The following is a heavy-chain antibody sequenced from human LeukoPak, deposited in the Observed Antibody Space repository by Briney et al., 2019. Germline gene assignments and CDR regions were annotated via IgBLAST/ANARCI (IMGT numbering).Heavy chain of an antibody. CDR1: GFTFSSYA. Sequence: PGGSLRLSCAASGFTFSSYAMTWVRQAPGKGLEWVSLIYSGGSTYYADSVKGRFTISRDDSKNMLYLQMNNLRADDTAVYYCASRPGGDAGVFDYWGQGTLVTVSS. CDR2: IYSGGST. CDR3: ASRPGGDAGVFDY. D-gene: IGHD2-21*02. J-gene: IGHJ4*02. V-gene: IGHV3-23*03.